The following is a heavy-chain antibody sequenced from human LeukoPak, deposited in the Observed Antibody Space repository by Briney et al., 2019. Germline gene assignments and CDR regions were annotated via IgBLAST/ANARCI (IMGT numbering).Heavy chain of an antibody. Sequence: SVKVSCKASGYTFTGFHIHWVRQAPGQGLEWMGLINPNSGGTNYAQNFQGRVTMTRDTSISTAYMELIRLTSDDTAVYYCAKEGTGIDYWGQGTPVTVSS. J-gene: IGHJ4*02. CDR1: GYTFTGFH. CDR2: INPNSGGT. CDR3: AKEGTGIDY. D-gene: IGHD3/OR15-3a*01. V-gene: IGHV1-2*02.